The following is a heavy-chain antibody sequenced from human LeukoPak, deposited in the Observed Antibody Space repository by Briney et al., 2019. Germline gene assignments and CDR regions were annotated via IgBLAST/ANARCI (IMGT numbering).Heavy chain of an antibody. D-gene: IGHD6-19*01. CDR2: IRYDGTNK. CDR1: GFTFSSYG. J-gene: IGHJ4*02. V-gene: IGHV3-30*02. CDR3: AKSVFGYSSGCPGY. Sequence: GGSLRLSCAASGFTFSSYGMHWARQAPGKGLEWVAFIRYDGTNKYYADSVKGRFTISRDNSKNTLYLQMNSLRAEDTAVYYCAKSVFGYSSGCPGYWGQGTLVTVSS.